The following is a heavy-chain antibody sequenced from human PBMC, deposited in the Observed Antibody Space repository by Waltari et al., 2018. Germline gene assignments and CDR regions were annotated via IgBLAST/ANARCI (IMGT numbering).Heavy chain of an antibody. CDR1: GYTFTDYY. Sequence: EVQLVQSGAEVKKPGATVKISCKVSGYTFTDYYMHWVQQAPGKGLEWMGLVEPEDGETIYAEKFQGRVTITADTSTDTAYMELSSLRSEDTAVYYCATSPATIEYSSSWYKNGMDVWGQGTTVTVSS. J-gene: IGHJ6*02. CDR3: ATSPATIEYSSSWYKNGMDV. V-gene: IGHV1-69-2*01. CDR2: VEPEDGET. D-gene: IGHD6-13*01.